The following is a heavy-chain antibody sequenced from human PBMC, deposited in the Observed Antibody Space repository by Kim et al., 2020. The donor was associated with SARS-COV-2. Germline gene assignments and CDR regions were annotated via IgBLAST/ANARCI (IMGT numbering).Heavy chain of an antibody. V-gene: IGHV3-9*01. CDR3: AKDLSPYYYDSSGYYPHLKYYYYYGMDV. J-gene: IGHJ6*02. Sequence: GGSLRLSCAASGFTFDDYAMHWVRQAPGKGLEWVSGISWNSGSIGYADSVKGRFTISRDNAKNSLYLQMNSLRAEDTALYYCAKDLSPYYYDSSGYYPHLKYYYYYGMDVWGQGTTVTVSS. D-gene: IGHD3-22*01. CDR1: GFTFDDYA. CDR2: ISWNSGSI.